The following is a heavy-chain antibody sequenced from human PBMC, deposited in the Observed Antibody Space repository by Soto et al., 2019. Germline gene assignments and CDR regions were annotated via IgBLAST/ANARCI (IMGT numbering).Heavy chain of an antibody. CDR1: GGIFSTYA. CDR3: ARDRDDYGSGNYYNRIDF. J-gene: IGHJ1*01. D-gene: IGHD3-10*01. Sequence: QVQLVQSWAEVKKPGSSVKVSGKASGGIFSTYAISWLRQAPGQGLEWMGGIIPIFGTPNYAQRFQGIVTITADESTSTAYMELSRLRSEDTAVYYCARDRDDYGSGNYYNRIDFWGQGTLVTVSS. CDR2: IIPIFGTP. V-gene: IGHV1-69*01.